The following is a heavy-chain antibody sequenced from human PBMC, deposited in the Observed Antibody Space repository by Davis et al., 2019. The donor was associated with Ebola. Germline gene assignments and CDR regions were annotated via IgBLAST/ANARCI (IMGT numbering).Heavy chain of an antibody. V-gene: IGHV3-15*01. CDR1: GFTFSNAW. D-gene: IGHD6-13*01. CDR3: TTVSSSRWYDFNY. Sequence: GESLKISCAASGFTFSNAWMSWVRQAPGKGLEWVGRIKSKTDGGTTDYAAPVKGRFTISRDDSKNTLYLQMNSLKTEDTAVYYCTTVSSSRWYDFNYWGQGTLVTVSS. CDR2: IKSKTDGGTT. J-gene: IGHJ4*02.